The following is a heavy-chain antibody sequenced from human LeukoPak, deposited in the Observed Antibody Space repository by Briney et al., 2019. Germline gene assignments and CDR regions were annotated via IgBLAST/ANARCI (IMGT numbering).Heavy chain of an antibody. CDR1: GGSISSHY. CDR3: ARRSGVLDSRDSRYYFDH. V-gene: IGHV4-59*11. Sequence: SETLSLTCIVSGGSISSHYWSWIRQPPGKGLEYIGYIYYSGSTDYNPSLKSRVTISLDTSKNQFSLNLSSVTAADTAVYYCARRSGVLDSRDSRYYFDHWGQGTLVSVSA. CDR2: IYYSGST. J-gene: IGHJ4*02. D-gene: IGHD3-22*01.